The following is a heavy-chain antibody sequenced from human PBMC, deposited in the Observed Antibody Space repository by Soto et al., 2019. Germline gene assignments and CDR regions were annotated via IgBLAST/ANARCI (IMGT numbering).Heavy chain of an antibody. CDR3: AKGLEDYRGRDYYYGLDV. CDR2: ISGSGGGT. D-gene: IGHD1-26*01. J-gene: IGHJ6*02. Sequence: PGGSLRLSCAASGFIFRSYVMNWVRQAPGKGLEWVSVISGSGGGTYYADSVKGRFTISRDNSNNKLYPQMNRLRAEDTAVYYCAKGLEDYRGRDYYYGLDVWGQGTTVTVS. CDR1: GFIFRSYV. V-gene: IGHV3-23*01.